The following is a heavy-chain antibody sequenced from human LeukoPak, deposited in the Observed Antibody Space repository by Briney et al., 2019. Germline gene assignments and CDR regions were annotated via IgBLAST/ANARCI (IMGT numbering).Heavy chain of an antibody. CDR3: ATCKGGRSRENDY. Sequence: PGGSLRLFCAASGFTFSSYAMSWVRQAPGKGLEWVSAISGSGGSTYYADSVKGRFTISRDNSKNTLYLQMNSLRAEDTAVYYCATCKGGRSRENDYWGQGTLVTVSS. V-gene: IGHV3-23*01. CDR1: GFTFSSYA. J-gene: IGHJ4*02. CDR2: ISGSGGST. D-gene: IGHD3-16*01.